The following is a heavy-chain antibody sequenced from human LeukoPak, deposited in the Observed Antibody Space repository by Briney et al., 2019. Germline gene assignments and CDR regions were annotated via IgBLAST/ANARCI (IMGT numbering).Heavy chain of an antibody. V-gene: IGHV3-11*01. CDR2: ISSSGSTI. Sequence: GGSLRLSCAASGFTFSDYYMSWIRQAPGKGLEWVSYISSSGSTIYYADSVKGRFIISRDNAKNSLYLQMNSLRAEDTAVYYCARDGPLHYGGNSIHDAFDIWGQGTMVTVSS. D-gene: IGHD4-23*01. CDR1: GFTFSDYY. J-gene: IGHJ3*02. CDR3: ARDGPLHYGGNSIHDAFDI.